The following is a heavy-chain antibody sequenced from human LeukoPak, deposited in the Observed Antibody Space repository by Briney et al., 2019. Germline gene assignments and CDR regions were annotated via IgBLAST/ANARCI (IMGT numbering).Heavy chain of an antibody. CDR2: ISSSSSYI. J-gene: IGHJ4*02. CDR3: ARDGIVATSPNFDY. V-gene: IGHV3-21*01. Sequence: GGSLRLSCAASGFTFSSYSMNWVRQAPGKGLEWVSSISSSSSYIYYADSVKGRFTISRDNAKNSLYLQMNSLRAEDTAVYYCARDGIVATSPNFDYWGQGTLVTVSS. D-gene: IGHD5-12*01. CDR1: GFTFSSYS.